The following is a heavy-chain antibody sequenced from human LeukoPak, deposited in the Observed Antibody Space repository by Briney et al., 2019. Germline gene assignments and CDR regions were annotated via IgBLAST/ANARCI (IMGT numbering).Heavy chain of an antibody. Sequence: GGSLRLSCAASGFTFSSYSMNWVRQAPGKGLEWVSYISSSSSTIYYADSVKGRFTISRDNAKNSLYLQMNSLRAEDTAVYYCARDNSGYHDNWFDPWGQGTLVTVSS. J-gene: IGHJ5*02. CDR3: ARDNSGYHDNWFDP. CDR1: GFTFSSYS. CDR2: ISSSSSTI. V-gene: IGHV3-48*01. D-gene: IGHD3-22*01.